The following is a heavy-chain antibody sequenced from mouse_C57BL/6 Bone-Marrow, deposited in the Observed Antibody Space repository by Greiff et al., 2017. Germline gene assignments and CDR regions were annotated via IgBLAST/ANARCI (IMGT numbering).Heavy chain of an antibody. CDR3: AKRIYSNYVLYAMDY. J-gene: IGHJ4*01. Sequence: VKLQPPGAELVKPGASVKLSCKASGYTFTSYWMHWVKQRPGQGLEWVGMIHPNSGSTNYNEKFKSKATLTVDKSSSTAYMQLSSLTSEDSAVYYCAKRIYSNYVLYAMDYWGQGTSVTVSS. CDR2: IHPNSGST. CDR1: GYTFTSYW. V-gene: IGHV1-64*01. D-gene: IGHD2-5*01.